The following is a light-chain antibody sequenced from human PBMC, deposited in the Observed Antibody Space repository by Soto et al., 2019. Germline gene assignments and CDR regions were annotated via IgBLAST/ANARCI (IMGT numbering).Light chain of an antibody. J-gene: IGKJ1*01. CDR1: PSVLTY. CDR3: QQRERT. V-gene: IGKV3-11*01. Sequence: EVVLTQSPATLSLSPGERATLSCGASPSVLTYVAWYQQKPGQVPRLLIYDASTRATGVPARFSGSGSGTDFTLTISSLEPEDFAVYYCQQRERTFGQGTKVEI. CDR2: DAS.